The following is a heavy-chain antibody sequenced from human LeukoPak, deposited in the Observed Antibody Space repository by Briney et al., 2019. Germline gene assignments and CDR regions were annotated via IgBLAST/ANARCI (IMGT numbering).Heavy chain of an antibody. D-gene: IGHD1-26*01. J-gene: IGHJ4*02. CDR2: IYAGGNT. V-gene: IGHV3-66*01. CDR3: ATTISGVGAPVVYGFDS. Sequence: PGGSLRLSCAASGFTVSGRFMNWVRQAPGKGLEWVSVIYAGGNTYYADSVKGRFTISRDNSKNTLYLQMNSLRVEDTALYYCATTISGVGAPVVYGFDSWGQGTLVTVSS. CDR1: GFTVSGRF.